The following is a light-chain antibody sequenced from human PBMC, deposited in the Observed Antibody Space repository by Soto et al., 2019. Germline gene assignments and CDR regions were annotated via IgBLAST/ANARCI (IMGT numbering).Light chain of an antibody. CDR1: ESISNN. CDR2: AAS. Sequence: DIQMTQSPSSLSASVGDRVTITCRASESISNNLNWYQHKPGKAPKVLIYAASSLQSGVPSQFRCSGSGTDFILTITSLQAEEFATCYGQQSYSSLGFTFGPGTKVDL. CDR3: QQSYSSLGFT. V-gene: IGKV1-39*01. J-gene: IGKJ3*01.